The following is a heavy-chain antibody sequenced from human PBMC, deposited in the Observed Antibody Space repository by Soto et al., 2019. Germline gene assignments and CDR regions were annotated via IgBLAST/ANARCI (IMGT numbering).Heavy chain of an antibody. CDR1: SYSVSTTTYF. J-gene: IGHJ5*02. CDR3: ARHGPAGYCSGGSCNWFDP. Sequence: QVQLQESGPGLVKPSETLSLTCTVSSYSVSTTTYFWAWIRQPPGKGLEWIGSIYYGGTTYYNSSRKSRVTISVDTSKNQFSLKLSSVTAADTAVYYCARHGPAGYCSGGSCNWFDPWGQGTLVTVSS. V-gene: IGHV4-39*01. CDR2: IYYGGTT. D-gene: IGHD2-15*01.